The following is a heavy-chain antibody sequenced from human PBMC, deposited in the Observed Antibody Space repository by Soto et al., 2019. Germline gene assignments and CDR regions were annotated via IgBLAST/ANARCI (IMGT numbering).Heavy chain of an antibody. J-gene: IGHJ4*02. CDR3: ARDQGMSLDY. Sequence: PGGSLRLSCAASGFPFSSSWMHWVRQAPGKGLVWVSLINSDGSNTNYADSVKGRFTISRDNAKNTVYLQMNSLRAEDTAVYYCARDQGMSLDYWGQGTLVTVSS. V-gene: IGHV3-74*01. CDR1: GFPFSSSW. D-gene: IGHD6-13*01. CDR2: INSDGSNT.